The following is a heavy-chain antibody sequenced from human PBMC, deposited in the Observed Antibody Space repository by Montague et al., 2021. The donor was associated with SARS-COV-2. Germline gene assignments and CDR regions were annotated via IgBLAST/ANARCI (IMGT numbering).Heavy chain of an antibody. CDR3: VRGGGSGWPFEN. CDR2: INADGNEH. J-gene: IGHJ4*02. CDR1: GGSISSSSYY. V-gene: IGHV3-7*01. Sequence: ETLSLTCTVSGGSISSSSYYWGWIRQAPGKGLEWVANINADGNEHYYVDSVNGRFTISRDNAQNSLYLRLSSMGVEDTSLYYCVRGGGSGWPFENWGQGALVTVSS. D-gene: IGHD6-19*01.